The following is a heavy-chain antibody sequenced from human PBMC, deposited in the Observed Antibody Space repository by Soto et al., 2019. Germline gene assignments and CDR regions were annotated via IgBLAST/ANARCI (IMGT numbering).Heavy chain of an antibody. CDR3: ARDWTGEDSSGGDY. V-gene: IGHV3-33*01. CDR1: GFTFSSYG. CDR2: IWYDGSNK. D-gene: IGHD6-19*01. J-gene: IGHJ4*02. Sequence: QVQLVESGGGVVQPGRSLRLSCAASGFTFSSYGMHWVRQAPGKGLEWVAVIWYDGSNKYYADSVKGRFTISRDNSKNTLYRQMNSLRAEDTAVYYCARDWTGEDSSGGDYWGQGTLVTVSS.